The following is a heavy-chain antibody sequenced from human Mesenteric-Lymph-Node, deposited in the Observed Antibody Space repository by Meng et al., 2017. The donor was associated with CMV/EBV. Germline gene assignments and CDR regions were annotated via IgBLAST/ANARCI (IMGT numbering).Heavy chain of an antibody. CDR2: INPKNGDT. Sequence: ASVKVSCKASGYTFTGYHIHWVRQAPGQGLEWLGWINPKNGDTRFAQTFKGRVSMTRDTSISTAYMELRSLRSDDTAVYYCARDHRGYCSSTSCRPFDYWGQGTLVTVSS. V-gene: IGHV1-2*02. CDR1: GYTFTGYH. CDR3: ARDHRGYCSSTSCRPFDY. J-gene: IGHJ4*02. D-gene: IGHD2-2*01.